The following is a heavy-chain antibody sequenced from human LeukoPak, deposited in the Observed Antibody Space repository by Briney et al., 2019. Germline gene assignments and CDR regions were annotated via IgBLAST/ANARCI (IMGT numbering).Heavy chain of an antibody. J-gene: IGHJ4*02. CDR3: ARGGIAVSGTGPDY. V-gene: IGHV3-48*01. Sequence: GGSLRLSCVASGFTFSSYSMNWVRQAPGKGLEWVSYISSSGSTIHYADSVKGRFTISRDNGKNSLYLQMNSLRAEDTAVYYCARGGIAVSGTGPDYWGQGTLVTVSS. CDR2: ISSSGSTI. CDR1: GFTFSSYS. D-gene: IGHD6-19*01.